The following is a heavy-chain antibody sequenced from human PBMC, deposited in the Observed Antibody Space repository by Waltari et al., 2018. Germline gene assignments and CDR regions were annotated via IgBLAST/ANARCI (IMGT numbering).Heavy chain of an antibody. Sequence: EVKLVASGRGLVQSGRSLRLSCADSGLAFRASYRNWVRQAPGKGLEWVSYISSGSSTIDYGDSVKGRFTISRDNAKNSVYLQMNRLRDEDTGVYYCVRARWYDVWGQGTTVTVYS. D-gene: IGHD2-15*01. V-gene: IGHV3-48*02. CDR3: VRARWYDV. CDR1: GLAFRASY. J-gene: IGHJ6*02. CDR2: ISSGSSTI.